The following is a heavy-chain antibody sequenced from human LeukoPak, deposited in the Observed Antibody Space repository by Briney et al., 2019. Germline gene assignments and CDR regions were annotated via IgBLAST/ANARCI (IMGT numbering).Heavy chain of an antibody. CDR1: GGSISSYY. D-gene: IGHD5-18*01. V-gene: IGHV4-59*01. CDR2: IYYSGST. J-gene: IGHJ4*02. Sequence: PSETLSLTCTVSGGSISSYYWSWIRQPPGKGLEWIGYIYYSGSTNYNPSLKSRVTISVDTSKNQFSLKLGSVTAADAAVYYCARGLEVDTAMVPYYFDNWGQGTLVTVSS. CDR3: ARGLEVDTAMVPYYFDN.